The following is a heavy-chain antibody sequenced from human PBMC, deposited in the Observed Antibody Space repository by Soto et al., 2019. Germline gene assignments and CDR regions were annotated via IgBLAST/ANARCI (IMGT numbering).Heavy chain of an antibody. CDR3: ARVSRRWYYFDY. Sequence: ETLSLTCTVSGGSVTSDNYYWSWIRQPPGKGLEWIGYIYYSGSTHYNPSLKSRITISVDTSMNQFSLKLSSVTAADTAVYYCARVSRRWYYFDYWGQGTLVTVSS. CDR1: GGSVTSDNYY. J-gene: IGHJ4*02. V-gene: IGHV4-61*01. CDR2: IYYSGST. D-gene: IGHD6-13*01.